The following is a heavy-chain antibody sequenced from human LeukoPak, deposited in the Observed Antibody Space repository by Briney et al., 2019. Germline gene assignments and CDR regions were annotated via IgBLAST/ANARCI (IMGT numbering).Heavy chain of an antibody. CDR1: GYTFTSYA. CDR2: INTNTGNP. CDR3: ARDPPVDYGDYVGDAFDI. D-gene: IGHD4-17*01. J-gene: IGHJ3*02. V-gene: IGHV7-4-1*02. Sequence: GASVKVSCKASGYTFTSYAMNWVRQAPGQGLEWMGWINTNTGNPTYAQGFTGRFVFSLDASVSTAYLQISSLKAEDTAVYYCARDPPVDYGDYVGDAFDIWGQGTMVTVSS.